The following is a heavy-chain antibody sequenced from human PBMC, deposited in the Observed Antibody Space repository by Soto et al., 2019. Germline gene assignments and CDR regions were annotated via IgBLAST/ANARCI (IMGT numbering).Heavy chain of an antibody. J-gene: IGHJ4*02. V-gene: IGHV3-23*01. D-gene: IGHD3-16*01. CDR2: ISGSGGRS. Sequence: EVQLLDSGGGLVQPGGSLRLSCAASGFTFSNYAMTWVRQGPGKGLEWVSGISGSGGRSYYADSVKGRFTISRDNPNSTLYLQMNSLRAEDTAVYYCAKAYFVWSSEQPYYFDYWGQGTLVTVSS. CDR1: GFTFSNYA. CDR3: AKAYFVWSSEQPYYFDY.